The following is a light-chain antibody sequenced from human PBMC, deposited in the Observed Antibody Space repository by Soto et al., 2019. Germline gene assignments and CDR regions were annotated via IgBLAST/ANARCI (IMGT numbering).Light chain of an antibody. V-gene: IGLV8-61*01. Sequence: QTVVTQEPSSSVSPGGTVTLTCGLSSGSVSTSYFPSWYQQTPGQAPRTLIYSTYTRSSGVPDRFSGSILGNKAALTITGAQADDESIYYCMLYMGSGIVVFGGGTKLTGL. CDR2: STY. J-gene: IGLJ2*01. CDR3: MLYMGSGIVV. CDR1: SGSVSTSYF.